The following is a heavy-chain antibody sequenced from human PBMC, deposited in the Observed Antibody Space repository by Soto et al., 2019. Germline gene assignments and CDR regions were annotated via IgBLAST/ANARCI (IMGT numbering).Heavy chain of an antibody. D-gene: IGHD2-21*02. Sequence: QVQLQESGPGLVKPSQTLSLTCTVSGGSISSGGYYWSWIRQHPGKGLEWIGYIYHSGSTYYTPSLKGRVTISVDTSKNQFSLNLSSVTAADTAVYYCARAEVVTAFFDYWGQGALVTVSS. J-gene: IGHJ4*02. CDR1: GGSISSGGYY. CDR2: IYHSGST. CDR3: ARAEVVTAFFDY. V-gene: IGHV4-31*03.